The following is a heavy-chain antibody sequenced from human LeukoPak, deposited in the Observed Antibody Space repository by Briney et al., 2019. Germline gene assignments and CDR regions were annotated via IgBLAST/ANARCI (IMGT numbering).Heavy chain of an antibody. CDR2: IYTSGST. D-gene: IGHD3-22*01. V-gene: IGHV4-61*02. CDR1: GGSISSGSYY. J-gene: IGHJ3*02. CDR3: ARSPHSRTNANSYYFETNKKDTFEI. Sequence: SQTLSLTCTVSGGSISSGSYYWSWIRQPAGKGLEWIGRIYTSGSTNYNPSLKIRVTISVDTSQTQFSLKLTSVTDADTAVYYCARSPHSRTNANSYYFETNKKDTFEIWGQGTMVTVSS.